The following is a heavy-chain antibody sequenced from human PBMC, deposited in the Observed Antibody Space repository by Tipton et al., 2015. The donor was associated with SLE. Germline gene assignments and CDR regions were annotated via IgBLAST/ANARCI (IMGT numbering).Heavy chain of an antibody. CDR1: GFSISSSY. Sequence: TLSLTCTVSGFSISSSYWGWIRQPPGKGLEWIGSIDYNGNTHYNPSLKSRVTISVDTSANQFSLKVTSVIAADTAMYYCAKYRGGTMLDVWGKGTTVTVSS. V-gene: IGHV4-39*01. CDR2: IDYNGNT. CDR3: AKYRGGTMLDV. J-gene: IGHJ6*04. D-gene: IGHD2-15*01.